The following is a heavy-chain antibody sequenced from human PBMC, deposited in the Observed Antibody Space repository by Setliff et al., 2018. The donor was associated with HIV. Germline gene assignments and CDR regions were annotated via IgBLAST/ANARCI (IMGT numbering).Heavy chain of an antibody. CDR1: GFTFSNFA. Sequence: GESLKISCAASGFTFSNFAMSWVRLTPGEGLEWVSGITDSGSTTYYDDSVKGRFTISRDNSKNTLYLQINSLRAEGTAVYYCAKDARWNYVGFDYWGQGTLVTVSS. V-gene: IGHV3-23*01. J-gene: IGHJ4*02. CDR2: ITDSGSTT. D-gene: IGHD1-7*01. CDR3: AKDARWNYVGFDY.